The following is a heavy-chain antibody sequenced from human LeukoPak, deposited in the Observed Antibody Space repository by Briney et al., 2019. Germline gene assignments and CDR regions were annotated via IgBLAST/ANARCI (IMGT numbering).Heavy chain of an antibody. Sequence: ASVKVSRKASGGTFSSYAISWVRQAPGQGLEWMGGIIPIFGTANYAQKLQGRVTMTTDTSTSTAYMELRSLRSDDTAVYYCARCTTDFDYWGQGTLVTVSS. D-gene: IGHD1-26*01. V-gene: IGHV1-69*05. CDR2: IIPIFGTA. CDR1: GGTFSSYA. J-gene: IGHJ4*02. CDR3: ARCTTDFDY.